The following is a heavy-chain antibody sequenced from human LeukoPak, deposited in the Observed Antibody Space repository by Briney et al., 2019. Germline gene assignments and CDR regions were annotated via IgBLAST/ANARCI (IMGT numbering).Heavy chain of an antibody. V-gene: IGHV3-74*01. CDR3: ARCGDGLPCDFDF. Sequence: PGGSLRLSCAGSGFTLSSYWMHWVRQGPGKGLVWVSRIYSEGSRTTYADSMRGRFTISGDNAKNTLYLQMNSLRVEDTAVYYCARCGDGLPCDFDFWGQGTLVTVSS. CDR1: GFTLSSYW. CDR2: IYSEGSRT. J-gene: IGHJ4*02. D-gene: IGHD3-10*01.